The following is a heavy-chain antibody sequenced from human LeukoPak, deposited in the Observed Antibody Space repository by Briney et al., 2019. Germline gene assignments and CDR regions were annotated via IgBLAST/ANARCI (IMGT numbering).Heavy chain of an antibody. CDR2: IRYDGSNK. D-gene: IGHD3-10*01. CDR1: GFTFSSYG. J-gene: IGHJ4*02. V-gene: IGHV3-30*02. Sequence: PGGSLRLSCGASGFTFSSYGMHWVRQAPGKGLEWVAFIRYDGSNKYYADSVKGRFTISRDNSKNTLYLQMNSLRAEDTAVYYCARELLWFGELSFDYWGQGTLVTVSS. CDR3: ARELLWFGELSFDY.